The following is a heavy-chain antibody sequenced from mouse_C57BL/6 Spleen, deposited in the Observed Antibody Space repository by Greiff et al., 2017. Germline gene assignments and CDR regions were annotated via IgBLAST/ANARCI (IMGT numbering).Heavy chain of an antibody. CDR1: GYTFTSYW. V-gene: IGHV1-64*01. CDR2: IHPNSGST. J-gene: IGHJ2*01. D-gene: IGHD1-1*01. CDR3: ARGGSSYDDY. Sequence: KQPGAELVKPGASVKLSCKASGYTFTSYWMHWVKQRPGQGLEWIGMIHPNSGSTNYNEKFKSKATLTVDKSSSTAYMQLSSLTSEDSAVYYCARGGSSYDDYWGQGTTLTVSS.